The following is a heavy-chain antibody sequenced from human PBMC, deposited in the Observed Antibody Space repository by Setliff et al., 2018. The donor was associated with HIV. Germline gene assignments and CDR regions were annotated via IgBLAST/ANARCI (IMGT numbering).Heavy chain of an antibody. CDR3: ARGWAPGGDFFDY. CDR1: GYTFTTYE. J-gene: IGHJ4*02. D-gene: IGHD3-3*01. CDR2: IHVGAGAT. Sequence: GASVKVSCKASGYTFTTYEMHWVRQAPGQRLEWMGWIHVGAGATKYSQEFQDRLTITRDTSASTVYMYLNSLKSEDTAVYYCARGWAPGGDFFDYWGQGTLVTVSS. V-gene: IGHV1-3*03.